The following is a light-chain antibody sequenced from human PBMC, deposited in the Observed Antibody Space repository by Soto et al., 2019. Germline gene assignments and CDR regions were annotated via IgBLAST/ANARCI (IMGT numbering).Light chain of an antibody. V-gene: IGKV3-20*01. CDR3: QQYGSTPIT. J-gene: IGKJ5*01. CDR2: DAS. CDR1: QSVSSSY. Sequence: IVLTQSPGTLSLSPGERATLSCRASQSVSSSYLAWYQQIPGQAPRLLIYDASSRATGIPDRFSGSGSGTDFTLTISRLEPEDFAVYSCQQYGSTPITFGQGTRLEIK.